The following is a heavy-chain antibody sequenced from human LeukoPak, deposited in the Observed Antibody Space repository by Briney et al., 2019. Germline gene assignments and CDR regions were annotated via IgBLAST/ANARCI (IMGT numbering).Heavy chain of an antibody. V-gene: IGHV4-34*01. Sequence: SETLPLTCAVYGGSFSGYYWSWIRQPPGKGLEWIGSIYYSGSTYYNPSLKSRVTISVDTSKNQFSLKLSSVTAADTAVYYCARDQLAAGWFDPWGQGTLVTVSS. D-gene: IGHD1-1*01. CDR2: IYYSGST. CDR1: GGSFSGYY. J-gene: IGHJ5*02. CDR3: ARDQLAAGWFDP.